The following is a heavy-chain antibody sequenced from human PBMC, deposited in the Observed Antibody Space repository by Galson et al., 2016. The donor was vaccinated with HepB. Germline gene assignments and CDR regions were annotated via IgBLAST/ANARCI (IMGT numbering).Heavy chain of an antibody. CDR3: AKDLWRRSFLVH. V-gene: IGHV3-30*04. CDR2: ISYDGSNE. Sequence: SLRLSCASSGFTFNNHAMHWVRQAPGKGLERVALISYDGSNEYYSDSVKGRFTIPKDNSKNTMYLQMNRVRLEDTAVYYCAKDLWRRSFLVHGGQGTLVTVSS. D-gene: IGHD2-21*01. J-gene: IGHJ4*02. CDR1: GFTFNNHA.